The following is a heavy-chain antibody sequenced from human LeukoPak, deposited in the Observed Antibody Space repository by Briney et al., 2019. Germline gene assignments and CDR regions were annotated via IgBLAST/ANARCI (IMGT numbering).Heavy chain of an antibody. V-gene: IGHV1-2*02. J-gene: IGHJ4*02. D-gene: IGHD6-25*01. CDR1: GYTFTGYY. Sequence: ASVKVSCTASGYTFTGYYMHWVRQAPGQGLEWMGWINPNSGDTNYEQKFQGRVTMTRDTSISTAYMELSRLRSDDTAVYYCARRLSAIDYWGQGTLVTVSS. CDR3: ARRLSAIDY. CDR2: INPNSGDT.